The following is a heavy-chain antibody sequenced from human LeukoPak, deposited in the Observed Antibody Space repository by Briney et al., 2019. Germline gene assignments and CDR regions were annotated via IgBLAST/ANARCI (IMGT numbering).Heavy chain of an antibody. J-gene: IGHJ5*02. Sequence: GASVKVSCKASGYTFTGYYMHWVRQAPGQGLEWMGWINPNSGGTNYAQKFQGRVTMTRDTSISTAYMELSRLRSDDTAVYYCARSPWELLKYNWFDLWGQGTLVTVSS. V-gene: IGHV1-2*02. CDR1: GYTFTGYY. CDR3: ARSPWELLKYNWFDL. D-gene: IGHD2-15*01. CDR2: INPNSGGT.